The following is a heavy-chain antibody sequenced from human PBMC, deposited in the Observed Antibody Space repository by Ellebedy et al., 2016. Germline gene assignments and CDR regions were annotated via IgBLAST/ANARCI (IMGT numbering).Heavy chain of an antibody. D-gene: IGHD4-17*01. Sequence: GGSLRLXXAASGFTFSSYSMNWVRQAPGKGLEWVSYISSSSSTIYYADSVKGRFTISRDNAKNSLYLQMNSLRAEDTTVYYCASANDYGDYEGLYWGQGTLVTVSS. J-gene: IGHJ4*02. CDR3: ASANDYGDYEGLY. CDR1: GFTFSSYS. CDR2: ISSSSSTI. V-gene: IGHV3-48*04.